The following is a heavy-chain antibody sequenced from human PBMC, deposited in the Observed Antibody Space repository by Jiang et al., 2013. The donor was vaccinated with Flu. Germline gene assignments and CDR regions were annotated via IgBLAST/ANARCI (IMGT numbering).Heavy chain of an antibody. D-gene: IGHD1-14*01. CDR3: ARLHRGPDNYYYGMDV. V-gene: IGHV4-39*01. CDR1: GGSISSSSYY. J-gene: IGHJ6*02. Sequence: GLVKPSETLSLTCTVSGGSISSSSYYWGWIRQPPGKGLEWIGSIYYSGSTYYNPSLKSRVTISVDTSKNQFSLKLSSVTAADTAVYYCARLHRGPDNYYYGMDVWGQGTTVTVSS. CDR2: IYYSGST.